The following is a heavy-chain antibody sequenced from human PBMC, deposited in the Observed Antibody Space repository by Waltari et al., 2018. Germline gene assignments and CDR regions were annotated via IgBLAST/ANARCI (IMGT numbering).Heavy chain of an antibody. J-gene: IGHJ4*02. D-gene: IGHD3-10*01. CDR3: ARGLGVRTWAVRKNPYFDY. V-gene: IGHV4-34*01. Sequence: WSWIRQPPGKGLEWIGEINHSGSTNYNPSLKSRVTISVDTSKNQFSLKLSSVTAADTAVYYCARGLGVRTWAVRKNPYFDYWGQGTLVTVSS. CDR2: INHSGST.